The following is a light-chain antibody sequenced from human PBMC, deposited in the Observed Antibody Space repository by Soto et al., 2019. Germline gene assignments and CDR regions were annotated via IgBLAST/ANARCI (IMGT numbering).Light chain of an antibody. CDR2: DIT. J-gene: IGLJ1*01. CDR1: SSDVGAYIF. CDR3: VSFTTSNSYV. V-gene: IGLV2-14*01. Sequence: QSALTQPASVSGAPGQSITISCPGTSSDVGAYIFVSWYQQYPGKAPKLMIYDITNRPSGVSNRFSGSKAGNTASLTISGLQAEDEADYYCVSFTTSNSYVFGTGTKVTVL.